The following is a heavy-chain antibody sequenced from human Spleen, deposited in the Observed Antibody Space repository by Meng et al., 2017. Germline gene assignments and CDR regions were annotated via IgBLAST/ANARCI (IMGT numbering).Heavy chain of an antibody. CDR2: IYHSGSN. Sequence: QVLQQESGLGLGKPSGTLSLTCAVFGGSISSSNWWSWVRQPPGKGLEWIGEIYHSGSNNYNPSLGSRVNISVDKSKNQYSLKLSSVTAADTAVYYCARAGDSENWFGPWGQGILVTVSS. J-gene: IGHJ5*02. V-gene: IGHV4-4*02. CDR3: ARAGDSENWFGP. D-gene: IGHD2-21*01. CDR1: GGSISSSNW.